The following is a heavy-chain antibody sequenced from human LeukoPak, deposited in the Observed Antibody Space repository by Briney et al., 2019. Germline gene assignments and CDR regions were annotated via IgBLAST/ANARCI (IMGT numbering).Heavy chain of an antibody. V-gene: IGHV3-64*01. J-gene: IGHJ5*02. CDR1: GFTFSTYA. CDR3: ARTEQWLATGGWYWFDP. CDR2: ISSDGGST. D-gene: IGHD6-19*01. Sequence: GGSLRLPCEASGFTFSTYAMHWVRQAPGKGLQYVSSISSDGGSTYYASSVKGRFTISRDNSKNTLYLQMGSVREEDMAVYYCARTEQWLATGGWYWFDPWGQGTLVTVSS.